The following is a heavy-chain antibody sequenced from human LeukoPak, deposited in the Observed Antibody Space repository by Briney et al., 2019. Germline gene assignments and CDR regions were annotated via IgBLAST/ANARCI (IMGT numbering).Heavy chain of an antibody. Sequence: SETLSLTCAVSGDSISEVTNYWGWIRQPPGKGLEWIATIYYSGSSYYNPSLKSRVTISVDTSKNQFSLRLNSVTAADTAVYFCARDHILYNGKTWYFDLWGRGTLVTVSS. CDR2: IYYSGSS. CDR1: GDSISEVTNY. D-gene: IGHD1-26*01. V-gene: IGHV4-39*07. J-gene: IGHJ2*01. CDR3: ARDHILYNGKTWYFDL.